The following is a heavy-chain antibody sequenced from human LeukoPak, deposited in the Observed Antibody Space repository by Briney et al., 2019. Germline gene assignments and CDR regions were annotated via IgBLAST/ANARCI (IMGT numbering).Heavy chain of an antibody. D-gene: IGHD3-22*01. J-gene: IGHJ6*02. CDR1: GFIFDDYA. V-gene: IGHV3-9*01. CDR3: AKDKGRYYDSSGYKVGMDV. Sequence: GGSLRLSCAASGFIFDDYAMHWVRQAPGKGLEWVSGISWNSGSIGYADSVKGRFTISRDNAKNSLYLQMNSLRAEDTALYYCAKDKGRYYDSSGYKVGMDVWGQGTTVTVSS. CDR2: ISWNSGSI.